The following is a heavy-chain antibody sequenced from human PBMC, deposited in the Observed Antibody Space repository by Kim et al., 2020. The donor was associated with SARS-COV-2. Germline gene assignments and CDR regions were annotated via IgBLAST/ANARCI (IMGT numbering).Heavy chain of an antibody. Sequence: GGSLRLSCAASGFTFSSYWMHWVRRAPGKGLVWVSRINSDGSSTSYADSVKGRFTISRDNAKNTLYLQMNSLRAEDTAVYYCARDSGWFYYYYGMDVWGQGTTVTVSS. J-gene: IGHJ6*02. CDR3: ARDSGWFYYYYGMDV. D-gene: IGHD6-19*01. CDR2: INSDGSST. V-gene: IGHV3-74*01. CDR1: GFTFSSYW.